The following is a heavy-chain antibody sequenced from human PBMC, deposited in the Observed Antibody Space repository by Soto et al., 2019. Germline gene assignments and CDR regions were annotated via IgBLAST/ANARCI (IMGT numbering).Heavy chain of an antibody. CDR3: SRHEEGRRMVFYGMDV. J-gene: IGHJ6*02. CDR2: VRSKIHNYAT. V-gene: IGHV3-73*01. CDR1: GFTFSRSD. D-gene: IGHD2-8*01. Sequence: GSLRLSCSASGFTFSRSDLHWVRQAPGKGLEWVGRVRSKIHNYATSFADSVRGRFTISSNDSDNTVSLEMSGLKSEDTALYYCSRHEEGRRMVFYGMDVWGQGTTVTVSS.